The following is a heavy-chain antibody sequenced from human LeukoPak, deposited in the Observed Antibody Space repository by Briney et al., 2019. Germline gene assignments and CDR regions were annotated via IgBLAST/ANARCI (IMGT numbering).Heavy chain of an antibody. CDR1: GVSINTCCYY. CDR3: ARGRSYGFDFDS. D-gene: IGHD5-18*01. CDR2: KYYSGST. Sequence: PETLSLTCDVSGVSINTCCYYWTWIRQPRGKGLEWIGYKYYSGSTRYNSSLRSRLTISLDSSKNQFSLRLTSVTAADTAVYYCARGRSYGFDFDSWGPGTLVIVSS. J-gene: IGHJ4*02. V-gene: IGHV4-61*01.